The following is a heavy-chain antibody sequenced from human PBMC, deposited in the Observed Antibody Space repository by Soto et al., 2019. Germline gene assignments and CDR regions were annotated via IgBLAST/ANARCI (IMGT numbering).Heavy chain of an antibody. CDR2: INHSGLT. V-gene: IGHV4-59*08. CDR1: CGSITSHY. D-gene: IGHD3-10*01. J-gene: IGHJ6*02. Sequence: PSETLSLPCSVSCGSITSHYCSWFRQPPGKGLEWIGYINHSGLTSYNPSLKSRVTMSVDTSKNQFSLKVNSVTAADTALYYCARQGFGQLHGLVDVWGPGTTVTVSS. CDR3: ARQGFGQLHGLVDV.